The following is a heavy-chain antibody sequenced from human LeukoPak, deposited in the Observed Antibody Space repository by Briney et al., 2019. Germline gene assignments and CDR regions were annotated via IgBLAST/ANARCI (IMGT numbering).Heavy chain of an antibody. CDR3: AELGITMIGGV. V-gene: IGHV3-64*04. CDR2: ISVSGDRT. D-gene: IGHD3-10*02. J-gene: IGHJ6*04. Sequence: GGSLRLSCAASGFTLNNYAMHWVRQAPGKGLEYVSAISVSGDRTYYADSVKGRFTISRDNAKNSLYLQMNSLRAEDTAVYYCAELGITMIGGVWGKGTTVTISS. CDR1: GFTLNNYA.